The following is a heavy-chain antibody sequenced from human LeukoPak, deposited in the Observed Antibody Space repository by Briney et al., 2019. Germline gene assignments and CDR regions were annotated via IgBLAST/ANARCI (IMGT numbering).Heavy chain of an antibody. CDR2: IKQDGSEK. J-gene: IGHJ6*04. CDR1: GFTFTTYW. Sequence: GGSLRLSCAASGFTFTTYWMTWVRQAPGKGLEWVANIKQDGSEKYYVDSVKGRFTISRENGKNSVYLLMNSLRAEDTAVYYCAELGITMIGGVWGKGTTVTISS. V-gene: IGHV3-7*01. CDR3: AELGITMIGGV. D-gene: IGHD3-10*02.